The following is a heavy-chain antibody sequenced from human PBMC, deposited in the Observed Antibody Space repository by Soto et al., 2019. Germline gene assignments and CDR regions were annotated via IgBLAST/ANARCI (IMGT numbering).Heavy chain of an antibody. D-gene: IGHD2-2*01. J-gene: IGHJ6*02. Sequence: SVKVSCKASGGTFSSYAISWVRQAPGQGLEWMGGIIPIFGTANYAQKFQGRVTITADKSTSTAYMELSSLRSEDTAVYYCAREGLVVPAAPYYYYGMDVWGQGTTVTVSS. CDR2: IIPIFGTA. CDR1: GGTFSSYA. CDR3: AREGLVVPAAPYYYYGMDV. V-gene: IGHV1-69*06.